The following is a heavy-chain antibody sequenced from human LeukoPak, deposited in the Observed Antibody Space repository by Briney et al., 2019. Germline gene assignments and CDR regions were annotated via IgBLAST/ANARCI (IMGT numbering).Heavy chain of an antibody. Sequence: ASVKVSCKASGYTLTGYYMHWVRQAPGQGLEWMGWINPNSGGTNYAQKFQGRVTMTRDTSISTAYMELNSLRSNDTAVYYCAREGKCGKGSDYWGQGTLVTVSS. CDR2: INPNSGGT. CDR3: AREGKCGKGSDY. CDR1: GYTLTGYY. V-gene: IGHV1-2*02. J-gene: IGHJ4*02. D-gene: IGHD1-26*01.